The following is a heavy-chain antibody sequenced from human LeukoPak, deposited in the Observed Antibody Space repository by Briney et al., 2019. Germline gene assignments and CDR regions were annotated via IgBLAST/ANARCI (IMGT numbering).Heavy chain of an antibody. J-gene: IGHJ4*02. CDR1: GYTFTGYY. Sequence: ASVKVSCKASGYTFTGYYMHWVRQAPGQGLEWMGWINPSSGGTNYAQKFQGRVTMTRDTSISTAYMELSRLRSDDTAVYYCARAYYYDSSGGVDYWGQGTLVTVSS. D-gene: IGHD3-22*01. CDR2: INPSSGGT. CDR3: ARAYYYDSSGGVDY. V-gene: IGHV1-2*02.